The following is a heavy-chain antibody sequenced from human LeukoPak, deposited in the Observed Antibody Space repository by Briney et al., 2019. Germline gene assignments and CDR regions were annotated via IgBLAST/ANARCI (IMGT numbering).Heavy chain of an antibody. CDR1: GGSISSGGYY. D-gene: IGHD2-2*03. Sequence: PSETLSLTCTVSGGSISSGGYYWSWIRQHPGKGLEWIGYIYYSGSTYYNPSLKSRVTISVDTAKNQFSLKLSSVTTADTAVYYSMRVDVGLVPSSNFDLWGRGTVVTVSS. V-gene: IGHV4-31*08. J-gene: IGHJ2*01. CDR3: MRVDVGLVPSSNFDL. CDR2: IYYSGST.